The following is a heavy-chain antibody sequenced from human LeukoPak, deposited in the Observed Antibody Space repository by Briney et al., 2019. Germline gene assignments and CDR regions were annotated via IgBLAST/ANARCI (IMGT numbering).Heavy chain of an antibody. CDR2: IDLRDSFT. Sequence: GESLRSFCKASGYTFSSYWISWVRHTPGKGLEWMARIDLRDSFTRYGLSFQGHVTISSDKSINTAYLHWSSLKASDTATYYCVRHYASGQDYWGQGTLVTVSS. CDR1: GYTFSSYW. D-gene: IGHD3-10*01. CDR3: VRHYASGQDY. J-gene: IGHJ4*02. V-gene: IGHV5-10-1*01.